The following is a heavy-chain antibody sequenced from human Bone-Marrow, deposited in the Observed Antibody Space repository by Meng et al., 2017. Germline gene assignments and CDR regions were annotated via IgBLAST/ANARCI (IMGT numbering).Heavy chain of an antibody. Sequence: VQLVESGGGLVQPGGSLRLSCAASGFTFSTYWMHWVRQAPGKGLVWVSRINTNGNSTRYADSVKGRFTISRDNSKNTLYLQMNSLRAEDTAVYYCASSIATRPVADYWGQGTLVTVSS. CDR2: INTNGNST. J-gene: IGHJ4*02. CDR1: GFTFSTYW. D-gene: IGHD6-6*01. CDR3: ASSIATRPVADY. V-gene: IGHV3-74*01.